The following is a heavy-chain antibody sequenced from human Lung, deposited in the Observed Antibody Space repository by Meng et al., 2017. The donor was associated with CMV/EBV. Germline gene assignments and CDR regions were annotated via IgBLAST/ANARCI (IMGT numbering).Heavy chain of an antibody. D-gene: IGHD6-19*01. J-gene: IGHJ4*02. Sequence: VQLRQLVPGLVKPSGTLSPTWASSGGSISSSNWWSWVRQPPGKGLEWIGEIYHSGSTNHNPSLKSRVTISVDKSKTQFSLKLSSVTAADTAVYYCASFPPPGKQWLVTDYWGQGTLVTVSS. CDR2: IYHSGST. CDR3: ASFPPPGKQWLVTDY. CDR1: GGSISSSNW. V-gene: IGHV4-4*02.